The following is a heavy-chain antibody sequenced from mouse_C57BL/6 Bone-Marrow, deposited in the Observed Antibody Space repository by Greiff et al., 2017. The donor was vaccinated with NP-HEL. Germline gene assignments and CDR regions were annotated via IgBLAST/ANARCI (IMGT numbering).Heavy chain of an antibody. CDR2: ISNGGGST. Sequence: EVQVVESGGGSVQPGGSLKLSCAASGFTFSDYYMYWVRQTPEKRLEWVAYISNGGGSTYYPDTVKGRFTISRDNAKNTLYLQMSRLKSEDTAMYYCARRRGSSPYYFDYWGQGTTLTVSS. J-gene: IGHJ2*01. CDR3: ARRRGSSPYYFDY. V-gene: IGHV5-12*01. CDR1: GFTFSDYY. D-gene: IGHD1-1*01.